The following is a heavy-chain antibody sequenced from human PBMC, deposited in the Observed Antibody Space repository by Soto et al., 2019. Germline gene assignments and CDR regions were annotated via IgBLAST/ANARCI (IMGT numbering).Heavy chain of an antibody. CDR3: AKGGYNYGFLFDC. V-gene: IGHV3-23*05. CDR1: GFTFSNYG. Sequence: GGSLRLSCAASGFTFSNYGMHWARQAPGKGLEWVSTIDNSGGNTYYADSVKGRFTISRDNSKNTLYLQMNSLRAEDTAVYYCAKGGYNYGFLFDCWGQGTLVTVSS. CDR2: IDNSGGNT. D-gene: IGHD5-18*01. J-gene: IGHJ4*02.